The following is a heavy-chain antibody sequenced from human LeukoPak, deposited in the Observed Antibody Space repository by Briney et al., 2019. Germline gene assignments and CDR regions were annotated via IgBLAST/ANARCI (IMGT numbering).Heavy chain of an antibody. CDR2: IYSGGST. D-gene: IGHD1-26*01. CDR3: AKDRDSGSYYDYYGMDV. V-gene: IGHV3-53*05. J-gene: IGHJ6*02. Sequence: GGSLRLSCAASGFTVSSNYMSWVRQAPGKGLEWVSVIYSGGSTYYADSVKGRFTISGDNSKNTLYLQMNSLRAEDTAVYYCAKDRDSGSYYDYYGMDVWGQGTTVTVSS. CDR1: GFTVSSNY.